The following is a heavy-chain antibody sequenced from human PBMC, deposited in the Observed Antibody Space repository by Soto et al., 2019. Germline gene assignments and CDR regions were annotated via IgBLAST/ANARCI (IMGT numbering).Heavy chain of an antibody. V-gene: IGHV4-31*03. CDR2: IYYSGST. CDR3: ARDPSPAGHPYYHYVMDY. J-gene: IGHJ6*02. D-gene: IGHD6-19*01. CDR1: GGSISSGGYY. Sequence: PSETLSLTRTVSGGSISSGGYYWSWIRQHPGKGLEWIGYIYYSGSTYYNPSLKSRVTISVDTSKNQFSLKLSSVTAADTAVYYCARDPSPAGHPYYHYVMDYRGQGSTVIV.